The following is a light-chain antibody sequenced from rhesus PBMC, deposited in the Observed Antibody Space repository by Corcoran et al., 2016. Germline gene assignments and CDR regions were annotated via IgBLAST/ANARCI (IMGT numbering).Light chain of an antibody. CDR3: QQYNDLVT. CDR1: QDIRTY. Sequence: DIQMTQSPSSVSASVGDRVAITCRASQDIRTYLAWYQQKPGKAPRLLVYYATTLQSGVPSRFSGSGTGTEFTLTISGLQPEDFATYYCQQYNDLVTFGGGTKVEIK. V-gene: IGKV1-25*01. CDR2: YAT. J-gene: IGKJ4*01.